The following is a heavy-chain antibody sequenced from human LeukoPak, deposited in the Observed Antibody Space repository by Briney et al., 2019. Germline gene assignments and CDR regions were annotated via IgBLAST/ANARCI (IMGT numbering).Heavy chain of an antibody. D-gene: IGHD6-13*01. V-gene: IGHV1-69*01. J-gene: IGHJ4*02. CDR2: IIPIFGTA. CDR3: ARGISGYSSSPLDY. Sequence: SVKVSCKSSGGTFSSYAIIWVRQAPGQGLEWMGGIIPIFGTANYAQKFQGRATITADESTSTAYMELSSLRSEDTAVYYCARGISGYSSSPLDYWGQGTLVTVSS. CDR1: GGTFSSYA.